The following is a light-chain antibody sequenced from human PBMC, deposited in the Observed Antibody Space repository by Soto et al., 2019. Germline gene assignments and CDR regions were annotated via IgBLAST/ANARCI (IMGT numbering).Light chain of an antibody. CDR1: SSDVGSYNL. V-gene: IGLV2-14*02. J-gene: IGLJ3*02. Sequence: QSVLTQPASVSGSPGQSITISCTGTSSDVGSYNLVSWYQQHPGKAPKLMIYEGSKRPSGVSNRFSGSKSGNTASLTISGLQPEDEADYYCQSYDSSLSGWVFGGGTKVTVL. CDR2: EGS. CDR3: QSYDSSLSGWV.